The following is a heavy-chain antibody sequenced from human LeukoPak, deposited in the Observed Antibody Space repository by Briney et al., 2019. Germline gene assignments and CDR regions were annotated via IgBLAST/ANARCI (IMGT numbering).Heavy chain of an antibody. CDR3: AREVWGPEY. J-gene: IGHJ4*02. CDR1: GFTVSGNY. D-gene: IGHD1-14*01. CDR2: IKQDGSGK. Sequence: PGGSLRLSCTASGFTVSGNYMTWVRQAPGKGLEWVGNIKQDGSGKNYMDSVKGRFTISRDNTKNSVYLQMSSLRAEDTAVYYCAREVWGPEYWGQGTLVTVSS. V-gene: IGHV3-7*01.